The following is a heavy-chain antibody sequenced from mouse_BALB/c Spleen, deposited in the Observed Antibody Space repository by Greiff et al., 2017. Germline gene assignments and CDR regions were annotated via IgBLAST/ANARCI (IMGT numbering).Heavy chain of an antibody. CDR1: GFTFSSYT. Sequence: DVQLVESGGGLVQPGGSLKLSCAASGFTFSSYTMSWVRQTPEKRLEWVAYISNGGGSTYYPDTVKGRFTISRDNAKNTLYLQMSSLKSEDTAMYYCARRDYKNYFDYWGQGTTLTVSS. CDR2: ISNGGGST. V-gene: IGHV5-12-2*01. J-gene: IGHJ2*01. D-gene: IGHD2-13*01. CDR3: ARRDYKNYFDY.